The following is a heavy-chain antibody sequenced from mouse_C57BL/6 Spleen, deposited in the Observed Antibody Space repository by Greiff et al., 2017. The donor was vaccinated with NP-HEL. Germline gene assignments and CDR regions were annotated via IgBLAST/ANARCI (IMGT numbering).Heavy chain of an antibody. V-gene: IGHV1-82*01. CDR1: FSAFRRSC. CDR3: ARRDAMDY. CDR2: IYPVSCYP. J-gene: IGHJ4*01. Sequence: QVQLQQSGPELVKPVSSFPLSLLSSFSAFRRSCLPWFPPLPGQGLEWLGRIYPVSCYPNDNGKFKGKATLTADKASSTAYMQLSSLTSEDSAVYFWARRDAMDYWGQGTSVTVSS.